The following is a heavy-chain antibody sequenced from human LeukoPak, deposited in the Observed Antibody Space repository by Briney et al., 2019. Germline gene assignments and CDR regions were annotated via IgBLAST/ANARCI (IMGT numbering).Heavy chain of an antibody. V-gene: IGHV1-46*01. Sequence: ASVKLSCKVSGYTLTELSMHWVRQAPGQGLEWMGIIGGSTNYAQKFQGRVTMTRDTSTSTVYMELSSLRSEDTAVYYCARDNSVGDNAWWFDPWGQGTLVTVSS. CDR2: IGGST. D-gene: IGHD1-26*01. CDR3: ARDNSVGDNAWWFDP. J-gene: IGHJ5*02. CDR1: GYTLTELS.